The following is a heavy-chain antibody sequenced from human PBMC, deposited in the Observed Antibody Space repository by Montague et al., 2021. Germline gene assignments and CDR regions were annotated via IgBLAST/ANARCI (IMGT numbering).Heavy chain of an antibody. CDR2: INHNGST. V-gene: IGHV4-34*01. J-gene: IGHJ5*02. CDR3: ARGGVVTGWFDP. Sequence: SETLSLTCTVSGGSFSGDYWRWICQSPAKGLEWMGEINHNGSTNYNPSLKSRVTISVDTSKNKFSLKLSSVTAADKAVYYCARGGVVTGWFDPWGQGTTVTVSS. CDR1: GGSFSGDY. D-gene: IGHD2-21*02.